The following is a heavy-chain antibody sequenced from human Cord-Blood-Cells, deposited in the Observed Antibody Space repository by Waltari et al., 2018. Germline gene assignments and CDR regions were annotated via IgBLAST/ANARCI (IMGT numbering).Heavy chain of an antibody. CDR1: GGSISSYY. Sequence: QVQLQEPGPGLVKPSETLSLTCTVSGGSISSYYWSVLRQPQGKGLEWIGYIYNSGSTNYNPSLKSRVTISVDTSKNQFSLKLSSVTAADTAVYYCARVCDFWGYGMDVWGQGTTVTVSS. CDR2: IYNSGST. D-gene: IGHD3-3*01. CDR3: ARVCDFWGYGMDV. J-gene: IGHJ6*02. V-gene: IGHV4-59*01.